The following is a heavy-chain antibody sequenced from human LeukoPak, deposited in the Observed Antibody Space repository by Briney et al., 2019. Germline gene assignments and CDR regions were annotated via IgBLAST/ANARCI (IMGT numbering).Heavy chain of an antibody. D-gene: IGHD6-19*01. V-gene: IGHV4-61*02. CDR3: ARGPPYSSGWHWGHQFDY. J-gene: IGHJ4*02. CDR1: GGSISSGSYY. Sequence: PSETLSLTCTVSGGSISSGSYYWSWIRQPAGKGLEWIGRIYTSGSTNYNPSLKSRVTISVDKSKNQFSLKLSSVTAADTAVYYCARGPPYSSGWHWGHQFDYWGQGTLVTVSS. CDR2: IYTSGST.